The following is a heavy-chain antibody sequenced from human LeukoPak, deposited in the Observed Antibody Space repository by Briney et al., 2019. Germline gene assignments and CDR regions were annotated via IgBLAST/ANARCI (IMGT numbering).Heavy chain of an antibody. CDR1: GGTFSSYA. CDR3: AGIGMVAPFDY. Sequence: SVKVSCKASGGTFSSYAISWVRQAPGQGLEWMGGIIPIFGTANYAQKVQGRVTITADESTSTAYMELSSLRSEDTAVYYCAGIGMVAPFDYWGQGTLVTVSS. V-gene: IGHV1-69*01. CDR2: IIPIFGTA. D-gene: IGHD2-8*01. J-gene: IGHJ4*02.